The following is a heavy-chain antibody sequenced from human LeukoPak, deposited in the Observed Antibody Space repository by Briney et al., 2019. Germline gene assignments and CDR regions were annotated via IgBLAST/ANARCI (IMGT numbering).Heavy chain of an antibody. CDR1: GFTFSNYA. V-gene: IGHV3-23*01. CDR2: ISGSGGST. D-gene: IGHD3-22*01. CDR3: AKDLGYYDSSGYYFDY. Sequence: GGSLRLSCAASGFTFSNYAMSWVRQAPGKGLEWVSAISGSGGSTYYADSVKGRFTISRDNSKNTLYLQMNSLRAEDTAVYYCAKDLGYYDSSGYYFDYWGQGTLVTASS. J-gene: IGHJ4*02.